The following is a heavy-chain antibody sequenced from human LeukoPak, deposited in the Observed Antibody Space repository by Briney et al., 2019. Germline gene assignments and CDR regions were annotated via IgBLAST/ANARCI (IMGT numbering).Heavy chain of an antibody. D-gene: IGHD3-10*01. V-gene: IGHV1-2*02. CDR3: ARLNYYGSGSYYTGGY. J-gene: IGHJ4*02. CDR2: IDPNSGGT. Sequence: ASVKVSCKAFGYTFTGYYLHWVRQAPGQGLEWMGWIDPNSGGTNYAQTFQGGVTMTRDTSISTAYMELSRLRSDDTAVYYCARLNYYGSGSYYTGGYWGQGTLVTVSS. CDR1: GYTFTGYY.